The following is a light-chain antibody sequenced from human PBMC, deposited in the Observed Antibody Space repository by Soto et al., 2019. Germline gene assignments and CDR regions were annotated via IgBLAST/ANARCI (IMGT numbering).Light chain of an antibody. CDR2: AAS. J-gene: IGKJ1*01. CDR1: QSISSY. CDR3: QQSYSTPPWT. V-gene: IGKV1-39*01. Sequence: DIQMTQSPSSLSASVGDRVTITCRASQSISSYLNWYQQKPGKAPKLLIYAASSLQSGVPSRFSGSGYGTDFSLTISSLQHEDFETYYCQQSYSTPPWTFGQGNKVEIK.